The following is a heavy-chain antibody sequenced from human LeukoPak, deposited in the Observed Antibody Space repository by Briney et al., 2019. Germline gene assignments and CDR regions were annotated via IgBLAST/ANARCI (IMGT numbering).Heavy chain of an antibody. V-gene: IGHV4-59*11. CDR3: ARDTSSIWPGRAFDT. J-gene: IGHJ3*02. Sequence: SETLSLTCTVAGGSTSSLYWNWIRQPPGKGLEWIGYIFYSGSTRYNPSLKSRVTISIDTSKNQFSLKLTNVTAADTAVYYCARDTSSIWPGRAFDTWGQGRMVTVSS. CDR1: GGSTSSLY. CDR2: IFYSGST. D-gene: IGHD6-13*01.